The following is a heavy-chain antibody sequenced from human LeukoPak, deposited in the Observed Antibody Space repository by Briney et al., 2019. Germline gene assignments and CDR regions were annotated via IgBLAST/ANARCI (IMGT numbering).Heavy chain of an antibody. CDR1: GGSISSGDYS. CDR3: IRAMDV. CDR2: IYRGGTT. Sequence: QPSETLSLTCAVSGGSISSGDYSWSWVRQPPGKGLEWIGYIYRGGTTYYNPSLMSRVTISIDRSRNQFSLKLSSVTAADTAMYHCIRAMDVWGQGTTVTVSS. J-gene: IGHJ6*02. V-gene: IGHV4-30-2*01. D-gene: IGHD3-3*02.